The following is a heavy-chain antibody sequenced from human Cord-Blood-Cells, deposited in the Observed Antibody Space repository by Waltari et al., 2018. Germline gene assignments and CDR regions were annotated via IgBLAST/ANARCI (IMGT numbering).Heavy chain of an antibody. CDR1: GGSFSGYY. CDR3: ARDIAVAGTGD. D-gene: IGHD6-19*01. Sequence: QVQLQQWGAGLLKPSETLSLTCAAYGGSFSGYYWSWIRQHPGKGLEWIVEIVHSGSPTYTPSLKCRVTISGDTSKNQFSRKLGSVTAADTAVYYCARDIAVAGTGDWGQGTLVTVSS. J-gene: IGHJ4*02. V-gene: IGHV4-34*12. CDR2: IVHSGSP.